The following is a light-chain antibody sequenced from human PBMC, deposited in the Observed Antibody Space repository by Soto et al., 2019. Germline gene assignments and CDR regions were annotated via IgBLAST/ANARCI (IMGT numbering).Light chain of an antibody. V-gene: IGKV3-20*01. CDR1: QSVSSSY. CDR3: QQYGSSYT. J-gene: IGKJ2*01. CDR2: GAS. Sequence: EIGLTQSPGTLSLSPGERATLSCRASQSVSSSYLAWYQQKAGQAPRLLIYGASSRATGIPDRFSGSGSGTDFTLPISRLEPEHFPVYYCQQYGSSYTFGQGTKLEIK.